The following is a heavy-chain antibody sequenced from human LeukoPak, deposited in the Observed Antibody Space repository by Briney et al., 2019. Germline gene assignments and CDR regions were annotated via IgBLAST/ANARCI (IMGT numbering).Heavy chain of an antibody. V-gene: IGHV4-30-4*01. D-gene: IGHD2-2*01. J-gene: IGHJ2*01. CDR1: GGSISSGDYY. CDR2: IYYSGST. CDR3: ARETTLYQLLRYWYFDL. Sequence: SQTLSLTCTVSGGSISSGDYYWSWIRQPPGKGLEWIGYIYYSGSTYYNPSLKSRVTISVDTSKTQFSLKLSSVTAADAAVYYCARETTLYQLLRYWYFDLWGRGTLVTVSS.